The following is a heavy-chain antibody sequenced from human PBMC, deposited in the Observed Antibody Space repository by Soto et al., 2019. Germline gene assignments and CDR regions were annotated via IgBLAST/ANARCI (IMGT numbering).Heavy chain of an antibody. V-gene: IGHV3-53*02. CDR1: GFTVSSNY. J-gene: IGHJ5*02. CDR2: IYSDGTT. CDR3: AREGMGFSNWFDP. Sequence: EVQLVETGGGLIQPGGSLRLSCAASGFTVSSNYMNWVRQAPGKGLEWVSIIYSDGTTSYADSVKGRFTISRDNFKNTLYLQMNSLTIEDTAVYYCAREGMGFSNWFDPWGQGTLVTVSS. D-gene: IGHD2-8*01.